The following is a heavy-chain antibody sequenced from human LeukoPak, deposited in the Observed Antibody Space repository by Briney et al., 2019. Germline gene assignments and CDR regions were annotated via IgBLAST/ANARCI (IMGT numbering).Heavy chain of an antibody. CDR2: ITTDTGNP. CDR1: GYIFTNYA. V-gene: IGHV7-4-1*02. CDR3: ARDGARLDI. Sequence: ASVKVSCKASGYIFTNYATNWVRQAPGQGLEWMGWITTDTGNPTYAQGFTGRFVFSLDTSVTTAYLQITSLKAEDTAVYYCARDGARLDIWGQGTLVSVSS. D-gene: IGHD4/OR15-4a*01. J-gene: IGHJ3*02.